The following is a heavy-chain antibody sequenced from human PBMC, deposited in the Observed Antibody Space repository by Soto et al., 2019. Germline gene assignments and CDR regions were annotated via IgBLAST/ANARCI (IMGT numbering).Heavy chain of an antibody. CDR3: VTRHGFSPGDYFDS. V-gene: IGHV4-39*01. CDR1: GASISSNYY. CDR2: IYSSGTT. Sequence: SETLSLTCTVSGASISSNYYWGWIRQPPGKGLEWIASIYSSGTTFYNPSLKNRVTMSIDTSKNQLSLQLSSVTAADTAVFYRVTRHGFSPGDYFDSWGQGILVTVSS. J-gene: IGHJ4*02. D-gene: IGHD5-18*01.